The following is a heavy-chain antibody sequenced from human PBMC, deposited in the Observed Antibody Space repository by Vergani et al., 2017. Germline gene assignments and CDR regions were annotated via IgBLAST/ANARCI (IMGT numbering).Heavy chain of an antibody. Sequence: QESGPGLVKPSETLSLTCAVSGYSISSGYYWGWIRQPPGKGLEWIALIYWNDDKRYSPSLKSRLTITKDTSKNQVVLTMTNMDPVDTATYYCAHAYYDFWSGYYAPVYWGQGTLVTVSS. CDR3: AHAYYDFWSGYYAPVY. D-gene: IGHD3-3*01. CDR2: IYWNDDK. CDR1: GYSISSGYY. V-gene: IGHV2-5*01. J-gene: IGHJ4*02.